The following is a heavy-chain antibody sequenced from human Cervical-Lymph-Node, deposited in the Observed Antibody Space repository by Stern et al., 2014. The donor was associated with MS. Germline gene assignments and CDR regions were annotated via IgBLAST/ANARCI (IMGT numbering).Heavy chain of an antibody. J-gene: IGHJ4*02. CDR1: GYTFTINY. CDR2: INPTGGSA. V-gene: IGHV1-46*01. D-gene: IGHD1-26*01. Sequence: VQLVQSGAEVKKPGASVKVSCKASGYTFTINYMHWVRQAPGQGLEWIGIINPTGGSAHYAQKFQGRVTMTRDTSTSTVYMELSSLRSEDTALYFCAREGSRAIGMGFAYWGQGTPVTVSS. CDR3: AREGSRAIGMGFAY.